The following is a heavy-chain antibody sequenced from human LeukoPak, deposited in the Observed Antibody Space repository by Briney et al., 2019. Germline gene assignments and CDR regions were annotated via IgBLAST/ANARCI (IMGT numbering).Heavy chain of an antibody. J-gene: IGHJ4*02. D-gene: IGHD5-18*01. CDR3: ARQTLSVPYSYVPYFDY. V-gene: IGHV4-34*01. Sequence: PSETLSLTCAVYGGSFSGYYWSWICQPPGKGLEWIGEINHSGSTNYNPSLKSRVTISVDTSKNQFSLKLSSVTAADTAVYYCARQTLSVPYSYVPYFDYWGQGTLVTVSS. CDR2: INHSGST. CDR1: GGSFSGYY.